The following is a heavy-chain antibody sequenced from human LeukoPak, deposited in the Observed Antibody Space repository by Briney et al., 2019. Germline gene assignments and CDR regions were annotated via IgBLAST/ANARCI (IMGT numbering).Heavy chain of an antibody. V-gene: IGHV3-30*18. CDR2: ISYDGSNK. CDR3: AKHRGDYSGWYGDY. D-gene: IGHD6-13*01. CDR1: GFTFSSYG. Sequence: GGSLRLSCAASGFTFSSYGMHWVRQAPGKGLEWVAVISYDGSNKYYADSVKGRFTISRDNSKNTLYLQMNSLRAEDTAVYYCAKHRGDYSGWYGDYWGQGTLVTVSS. J-gene: IGHJ4*02.